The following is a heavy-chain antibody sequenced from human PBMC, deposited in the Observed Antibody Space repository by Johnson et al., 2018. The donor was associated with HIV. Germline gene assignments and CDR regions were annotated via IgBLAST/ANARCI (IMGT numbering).Heavy chain of an antibody. J-gene: IGHJ3*02. D-gene: IGHD3-9*01. Sequence: QVQLVESGGGVVQPGGSLRLSCAGSGFTFSSYGMHWVRQAPGKGLEWVAAISHDVNNKFSADSVKGRFTLSRDNSKNTLYLQMDSLRPEDTAVYYCAREIQYFTAFDIWGRGTMVTVSS. V-gene: IGHV3-30*03. CDR1: GFTFSSYG. CDR3: AREIQYFTAFDI. CDR2: ISHDVNNK.